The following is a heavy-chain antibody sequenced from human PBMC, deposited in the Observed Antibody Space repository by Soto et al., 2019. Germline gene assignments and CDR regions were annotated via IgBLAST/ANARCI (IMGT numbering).Heavy chain of an antibody. D-gene: IGHD3-22*01. J-gene: IGHJ4*02. Sequence: QVQLVQSGAEVKKPGSSVKVSCTASGGTFSSYAISWVRQAPGQGLEWMGGIIPIFGTANYAQKFQGRVTITADESTSTAYMELSSLRSEDTAVYYCARVGPAYYYDSSGYYPLRYWGQGTLVTVSS. CDR1: GGTFSSYA. V-gene: IGHV1-69*01. CDR3: ARVGPAYYYDSSGYYPLRY. CDR2: IIPIFGTA.